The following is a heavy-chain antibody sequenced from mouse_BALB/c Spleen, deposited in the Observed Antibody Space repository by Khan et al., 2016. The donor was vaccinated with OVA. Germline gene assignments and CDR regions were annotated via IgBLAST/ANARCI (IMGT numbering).Heavy chain of an antibody. V-gene: IGHV14-3*02. J-gene: IGHJ3*01. CDR1: GFNIKDTY. D-gene: IGHD2-1*01. CDR2: IDPANGNT. Sequence: EVELVESGAELVKPGASVKLSCTASGFNIKDTYMHWVKQRPEQGLEWIGRIDPANGNTKYDPKFQGKATITADTSSNTAYLQLSSLTSEDTAVYYCARDGNYRWFAYWGQGTLVTVSA. CDR3: ARDGNYRWFAY.